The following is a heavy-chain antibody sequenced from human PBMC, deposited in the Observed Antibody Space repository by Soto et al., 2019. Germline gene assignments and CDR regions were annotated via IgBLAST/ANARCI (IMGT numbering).Heavy chain of an antibody. CDR3: ARVGRESWLPRAPHYYYYYGMDV. V-gene: IGHV3-30-3*01. Sequence: LRLSCAASGFTFSSYAMHWVRQAPGKGLGWVAVISYDGSNKYYADSLKGRFTISRDNSKNTLYLQMNSLSAEDTAVYSCARVGRESWLPRAPHYYYYYGMDVWGQGTTVTVSS. J-gene: IGHJ6*02. D-gene: IGHD5-18*01. CDR2: ISYDGSNK. CDR1: GFTFSSYA.